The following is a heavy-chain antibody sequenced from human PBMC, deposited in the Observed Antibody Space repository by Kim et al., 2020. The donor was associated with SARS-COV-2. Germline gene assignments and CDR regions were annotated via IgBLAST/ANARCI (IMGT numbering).Heavy chain of an antibody. D-gene: IGHD3-9*01. V-gene: IGHV3-33*01. CDR2: IWYDGSNK. Sequence: GGSLRLSCAASGFTFSSYGMHWVRQAPGKGLEWVAVIWYDGSNKYYADSVKGRFTISRDNSKNTLYLQMNSLRAEDTAVYYCARDDDILTGYLVGAFDIWGQGTMVTVSS. CDR1: GFTFSSYG. J-gene: IGHJ3*02. CDR3: ARDDDILTGYLVGAFDI.